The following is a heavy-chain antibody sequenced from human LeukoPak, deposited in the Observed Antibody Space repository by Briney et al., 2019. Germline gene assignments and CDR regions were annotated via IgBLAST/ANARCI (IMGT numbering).Heavy chain of an antibody. CDR2: ISESSTYI. V-gene: IGHV3-21*01. J-gene: IGHJ4*02. CDR3: ARAKQWNYYFDY. Sequence: GGSLRLSCAASGFTFSTYSMNWVRQAPGRGLEWVASISESSTYIYSADSIKCRFTITRDKAKNSLYLQMNRLRVEDTALYYGARAKQWNYYFDYWGQGTLVTVSS. D-gene: IGHD6-19*01. CDR1: GFTFSTYS.